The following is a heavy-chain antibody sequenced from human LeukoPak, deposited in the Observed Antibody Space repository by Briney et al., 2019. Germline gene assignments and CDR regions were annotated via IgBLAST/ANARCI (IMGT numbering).Heavy chain of an antibody. Sequence: GGSLRLSCAASGFTFSSYWMSWVRQAPGKGLEWVANIKQDGSEKYYVDSVKGRFTISRDNAKNSLYLQMNSLRAEDTAVYYCARGTYYDFWSGMVGYYYYYYMDVWGKGTTVTVSS. CDR1: GFTFSSYW. V-gene: IGHV3-7*04. J-gene: IGHJ6*03. D-gene: IGHD3-3*01. CDR2: IKQDGSEK. CDR3: ARGTYYDFWSGMVGYYYYYYMDV.